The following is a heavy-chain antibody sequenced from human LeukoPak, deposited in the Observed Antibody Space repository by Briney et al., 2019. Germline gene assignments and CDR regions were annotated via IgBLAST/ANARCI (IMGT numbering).Heavy chain of an antibody. V-gene: IGHV3-21*01. CDR2: ISSSSSYI. CDR3: ARDLWEGDILTGPAI. D-gene: IGHD3-9*01. Sequence: GGSLRLSCAASGFTFSSYSMSWVRQAPGKGLEWVSSISSSSSYIYYADSVKGRFTISRDNAKNSLYLQMNSLRAEDTAVYYCARDLWEGDILTGPAIWGQGTMVTVSS. J-gene: IGHJ3*02. CDR1: GFTFSSYS.